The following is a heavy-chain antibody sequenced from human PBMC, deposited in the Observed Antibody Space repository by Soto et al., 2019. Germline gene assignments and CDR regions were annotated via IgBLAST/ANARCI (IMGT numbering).Heavy chain of an antibody. CDR2: ISAYNGNT. D-gene: IGHD3-10*01. V-gene: IGHV1-18*01. CDR1: GYTVTSYG. Sequence: PSVKVSCKASGYTVTSYGISGVRQATGQGLEWMGWISAYNGNTNYAQKLQGRVTMTTDTSTSTAYMELRSLRSDDTAVYYCARDEQAGWFGEPNWFDPWGQGTLVTVSS. J-gene: IGHJ5*02. CDR3: ARDEQAGWFGEPNWFDP.